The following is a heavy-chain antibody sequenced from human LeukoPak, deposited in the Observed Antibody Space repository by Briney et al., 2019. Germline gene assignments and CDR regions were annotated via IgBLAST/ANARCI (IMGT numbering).Heavy chain of an antibody. CDR2: IYPSDSEI. J-gene: IGHJ4*02. D-gene: IGHD6-13*01. CDR3: TRRVSRTAAATY. Sequence: ALKISCQGSGYSFTSYWIGWGRQMPGKGLGWMGIIYPSDSEIRYSPSFQGQVTILVDKSINTAYLQWSSLKAPDTATYYCTRRVSRTAAATYWGQGTLVTVSS. CDR1: GYSFTSYW. V-gene: IGHV5-51*01.